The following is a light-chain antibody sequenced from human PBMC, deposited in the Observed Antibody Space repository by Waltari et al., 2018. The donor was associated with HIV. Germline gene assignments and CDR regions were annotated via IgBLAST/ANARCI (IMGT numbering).Light chain of an antibody. Sequence: HRPQSPSSLSASLGAIVTTACQANQDINNYLNWYQQKPGKAPKVLIYDASNLETGVPSRFSGNGSGTDFSFTIASLQPEDIATYYCQHYDNLPWYTFGQGTKVEIK. J-gene: IGKJ2*01. CDR1: QDINNY. V-gene: IGKV1-33*01. CDR3: QHYDNLPWYT. CDR2: DAS.